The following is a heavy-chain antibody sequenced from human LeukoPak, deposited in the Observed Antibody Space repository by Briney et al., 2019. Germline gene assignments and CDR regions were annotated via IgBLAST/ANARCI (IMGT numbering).Heavy chain of an antibody. CDR3: ARDRQAYYYMDV. Sequence: GGSLRLSCAASGFTFSDYYMSWIRQAPGKGLGWVSYISSSGSTIYYADTVKGRFTISRDNAKNSLYLQMNSLRAEDTAVYYCARDRQAYYYMDVWGKGTTVTVSS. V-gene: IGHV3-11*01. J-gene: IGHJ6*03. CDR1: GFTFSDYY. CDR2: ISSSGSTI.